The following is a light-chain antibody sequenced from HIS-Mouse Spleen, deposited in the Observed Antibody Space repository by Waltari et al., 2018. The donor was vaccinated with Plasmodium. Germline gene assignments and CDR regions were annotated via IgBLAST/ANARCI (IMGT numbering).Light chain of an antibody. CDR1: ALPKKY. CDR2: EDS. CDR3: YSTDSSGNHRV. V-gene: IGLV3-10*01. J-gene: IGLJ3*02. Sequence: SYELTQPPSVSVSPGQTARITCSGDALPKKYAYWYQQKSGQAPLLVIYEDSKRPSGMPERVSGSSSGQMATLTISGAQVEDEADYYCYSTDSSGNHRVFGGGTKLTVL.